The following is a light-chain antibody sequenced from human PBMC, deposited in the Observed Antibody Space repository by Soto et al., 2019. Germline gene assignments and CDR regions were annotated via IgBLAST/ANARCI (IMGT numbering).Light chain of an antibody. Sequence: AIQLTQSPSSLSASVGDRVTITCRASQGISSSLAWYQQKPGKAPKLLIFDASSLESGVPSRFSGSGSVTDFTLTISSLQPEDFATYYCQQFNSYRVTFGQGTRLEIK. J-gene: IGKJ5*01. V-gene: IGKV1-13*02. CDR3: QQFNSYRVT. CDR2: DAS. CDR1: QGISSS.